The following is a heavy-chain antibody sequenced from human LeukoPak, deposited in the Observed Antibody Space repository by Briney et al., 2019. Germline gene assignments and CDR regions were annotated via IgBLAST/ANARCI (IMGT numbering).Heavy chain of an antibody. J-gene: IGHJ6*02. CDR1: GFTFSSYG. V-gene: IGHV3-30*18. CDR3: AKGGDYFLSYGMDV. Sequence: PGGSLRLSCAAFGFTFSSYGMHWVRQAPGKGLEWVAVISYDGSNKYYADSVKGRFTISRDNSKNTLYLQMNSLRAEDTAVYYCAKGGDYFLSYGMDVWGQGTTVTVSS. CDR2: ISYDGSNK. D-gene: IGHD2/OR15-2a*01.